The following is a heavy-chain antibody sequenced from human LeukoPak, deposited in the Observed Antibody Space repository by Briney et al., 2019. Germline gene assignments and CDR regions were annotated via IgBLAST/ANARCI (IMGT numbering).Heavy chain of an antibody. D-gene: IGHD3-10*01. Sequence: GGSLRLSCVASGFNFSSYAMSWVRQAPGKGLEWVSAISGSGDKTYYVDSVEGRFTISRDNSKNTLYLEMNSLRGEDTAIYYCAKDPGDVILWFGELLSFDYWGQRTLGPVSS. CDR3: AKDPGDVILWFGELLSFDY. CDR2: ISGSGDKT. CDR1: GFNFSSYA. J-gene: IGHJ4*02. V-gene: IGHV3-23*01.